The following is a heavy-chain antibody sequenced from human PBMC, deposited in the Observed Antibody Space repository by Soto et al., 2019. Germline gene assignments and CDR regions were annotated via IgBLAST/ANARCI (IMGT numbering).Heavy chain of an antibody. J-gene: IGHJ5*02. Sequence: SETLSLTCNMSGDSYSISTYSWSWIRQPPGKALQWIGFIYQSGVTSYNPSLASRVSISLDRSNNQCSLKLKSVTAADTAVYFCAGMPYTSGLRFDPWGPGTLVTVYS. CDR3: AGMPYTSGLRFDP. CDR2: IYQSGVT. CDR1: GDSYSISTYS. D-gene: IGHD6-19*01. V-gene: IGHV4-30-2*01.